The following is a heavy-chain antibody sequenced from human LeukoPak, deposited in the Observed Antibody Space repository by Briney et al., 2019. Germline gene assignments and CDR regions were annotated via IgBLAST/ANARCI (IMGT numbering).Heavy chain of an antibody. CDR1: GYTFTSYA. V-gene: IGHV1-69*04. J-gene: IGHJ4*02. D-gene: IGHD6-13*01. CDR2: IIPILNIT. Sequence: SVKVSCKASGYTFTSYAMNWVRQAPGQGLEWMGRIIPILNITDYAQKFQGRVTITADKSTTTAFMEVSSLRSEDTAVYYCARVTVDSISWYHYFDHWGQGTLVTVSS. CDR3: ARVTVDSISWYHYFDH.